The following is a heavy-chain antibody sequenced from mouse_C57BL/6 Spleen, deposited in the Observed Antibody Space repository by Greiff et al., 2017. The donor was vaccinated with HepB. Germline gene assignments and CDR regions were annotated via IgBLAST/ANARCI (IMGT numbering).Heavy chain of an antibody. CDR3: ARLRGNYGDAMDY. CDR2: INPNNGGT. V-gene: IGHV1-26*01. J-gene: IGHJ4*01. CDR1: GYTFTDYY. Sequence: EVQLQQSGPELVKPGASVKISCKASGYTFTDYYMNWVKQSHGKSLEWIGDINPNNGGTSYNQKFKGKATLTVDKSSSTAYMELRSLTSEDSAVYYCARLRGNYGDAMDYWGQGTSVTVSS. D-gene: IGHD2-1*01.